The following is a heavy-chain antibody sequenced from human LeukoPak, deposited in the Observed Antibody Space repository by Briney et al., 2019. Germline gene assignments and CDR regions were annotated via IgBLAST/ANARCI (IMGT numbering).Heavy chain of an antibody. Sequence: GGSLRLSCAASGFTFSSYEMNWVRQAPGKGLEWVSYISSSGSTIYYADSVKGRFTISRDNAKNSLYLQMNSLRAEDTAVYYCAKDRPTVVTRRHYFDYWGQGILVTVSS. J-gene: IGHJ4*02. CDR1: GFTFSSYE. CDR2: ISSSGSTI. V-gene: IGHV3-48*03. D-gene: IGHD4-23*01. CDR3: AKDRPTVVTRRHYFDY.